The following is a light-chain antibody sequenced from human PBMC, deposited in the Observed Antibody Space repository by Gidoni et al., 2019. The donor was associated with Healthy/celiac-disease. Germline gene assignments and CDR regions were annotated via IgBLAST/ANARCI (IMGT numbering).Light chain of an antibody. CDR1: QSVLYSSNNKNH. J-gene: IGKJ3*01. CDR3: QQYYSIAFT. V-gene: IGKV4-1*01. Sequence: DIVMTQSPDSLAVSLGERAAINCKSSQSVLYSSNNKNHLAWYQQKPGQPPKLLIYWASTRESGVPDRFSGSGSGTDFTLTISSLQAEDVAVYYCQQYYSIAFTFGPGTKVDIK. CDR2: WAS.